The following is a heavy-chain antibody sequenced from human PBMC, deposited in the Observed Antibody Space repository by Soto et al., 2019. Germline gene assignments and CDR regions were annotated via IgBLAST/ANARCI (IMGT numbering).Heavy chain of an antibody. CDR3: ARQEVMITFGGVGGEDAFDI. CDR2: IYPGDSDT. Sequence: GESLKISCKGSGYSFTSYWIGWVRQMPGKGLEWMGIIYPGDSDTRYSPSFQGQVTISADKAISTAYLQWSSRKASDTAMYYCARQEVMITFGGVGGEDAFDIWGQGTMVTVSS. CDR1: GYSFTSYW. D-gene: IGHD3-16*01. J-gene: IGHJ3*02. V-gene: IGHV5-51*01.